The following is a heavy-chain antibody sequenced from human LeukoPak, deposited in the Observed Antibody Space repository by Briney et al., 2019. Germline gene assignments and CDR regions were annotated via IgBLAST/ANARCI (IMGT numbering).Heavy chain of an antibody. CDR1: GFTFSSYE. Sequence: GVSLRLSCAASGFTFSSYEMNWVRQAPGKGLEWVSYISSSGSTIYYADSVKGRFTISRDNAKNSLYLQVNSLRAEDTAVYYCARETYCTSTSCPIGDHFDYWGQGTLVTVSS. D-gene: IGHD2-2*01. V-gene: IGHV3-48*03. CDR3: ARETYCTSTSCPIGDHFDY. J-gene: IGHJ4*02. CDR2: ISSSGSTI.